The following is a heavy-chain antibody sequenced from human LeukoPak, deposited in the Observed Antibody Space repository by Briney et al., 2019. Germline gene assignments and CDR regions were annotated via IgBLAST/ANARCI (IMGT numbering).Heavy chain of an antibody. D-gene: IGHD4-17*01. CDR3: ARTGRYGDLERYFDY. Sequence: ASVKVSCKASGYTFSSYGISWVRQAPGQGLEWVGWISAYNGNTNYAQKLQGRVTMTTDTSTSTAYMELRSLRSDDTAVYYCARTGRYGDLERYFDYWGQGTLVTVSS. V-gene: IGHV1-18*01. J-gene: IGHJ4*02. CDR1: GYTFSSYG. CDR2: ISAYNGNT.